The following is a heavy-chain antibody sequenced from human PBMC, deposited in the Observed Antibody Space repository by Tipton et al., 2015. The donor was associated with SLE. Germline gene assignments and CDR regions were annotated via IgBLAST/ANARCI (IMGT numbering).Heavy chain of an antibody. V-gene: IGHV4-31*03. J-gene: IGHJ4*02. CDR2: IYYSGST. CDR1: GGSISSGGYY. Sequence: TLSLTCTVSGGSISSGGYYWSWIRQHPGKGLEWIGYIYYSGSTYYNPSLKSRVTISIDTSKNQFSLKLSSVTAVDTAVYYCARAFQNYFDYWGQGTLVTVSS. CDR3: ARAFQNYFDY. D-gene: IGHD2/OR15-2a*01.